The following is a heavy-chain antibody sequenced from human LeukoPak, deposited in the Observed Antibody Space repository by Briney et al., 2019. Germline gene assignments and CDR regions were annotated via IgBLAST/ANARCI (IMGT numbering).Heavy chain of an antibody. CDR3: AKADYYDSSGVSYAFDI. CDR1: GFTFSSYA. Sequence: GGSLRLSCAASGFTFSSYAMTWVRQAPGKGLEWVSTIGGPGDRTFYADSVKGRFIISRDNSKNTLYLQMNSLRAEDTAVYYCAKADYYDSSGVSYAFDIWGQGTMVTVSS. J-gene: IGHJ3*02. V-gene: IGHV3-23*01. CDR2: IGGPGDRT. D-gene: IGHD3-22*01.